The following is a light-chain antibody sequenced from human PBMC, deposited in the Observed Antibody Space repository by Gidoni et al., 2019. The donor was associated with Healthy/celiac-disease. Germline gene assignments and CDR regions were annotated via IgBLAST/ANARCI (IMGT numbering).Light chain of an antibody. Sequence: DIQMTQSPSTLSASVGDRVTNTCRASQSISSWLAWYQQKPGKAPKLLIYKASSLESGVPSRFSASGSGTEFTLTISSLQPDDFATYYCQHSWAFXQXTKVEIK. CDR2: KAS. CDR1: QSISSW. J-gene: IGKJ1*01. CDR3: QHSWA. V-gene: IGKV1-5*03.